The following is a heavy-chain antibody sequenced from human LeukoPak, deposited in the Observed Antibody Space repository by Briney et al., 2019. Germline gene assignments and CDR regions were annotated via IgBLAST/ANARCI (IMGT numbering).Heavy chain of an antibody. J-gene: IGHJ5*02. D-gene: IGHD2-2*01. V-gene: IGHV1-69*06. CDR3: AGDRCSSTSCYAGDWFDP. Sequence: GASVKVSCKASGGTFSSYAISWVRQAPGQGLECMGGIIPIFGTANYAQEFQGRVTITADKSTSTAYMELSSLRSEDTAVYYCAGDRCSSTSCYAGDWFDPWGQGTLVTVSS. CDR2: IIPIFGTA. CDR1: GGTFSSYA.